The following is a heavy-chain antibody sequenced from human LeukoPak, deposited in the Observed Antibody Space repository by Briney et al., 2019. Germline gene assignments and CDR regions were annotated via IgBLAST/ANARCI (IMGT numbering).Heavy chain of an antibody. V-gene: IGHV3-7*01. Sequence: PGGSLRLSCAASGFTLSNHWMIWVRQAPGKGLECVANIKQDGIEKYYLDSVKGRFTISRDNAKKLLYLQMNSLRVDDTAVYYCARDYPGPTGFGMDVWGQGTTVSVSS. D-gene: IGHD1-26*01. CDR3: ARDYPGPTGFGMDV. CDR2: IKQDGIEK. CDR1: GFTLSNHW. J-gene: IGHJ6*02.